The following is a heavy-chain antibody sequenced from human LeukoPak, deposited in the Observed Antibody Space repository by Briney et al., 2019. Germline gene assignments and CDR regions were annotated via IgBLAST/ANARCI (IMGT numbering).Heavy chain of an antibody. Sequence: SETLSLTCTVSGGSVSSYYWSWIRQPAGKGLEWIGRIYISGSTDYNPSLKSRVTMSIDTSRNQLSLKLSSVTAADTAVYYCARDNGYTSGWGPPFDYWGRGTLVTVSS. CDR1: GGSVSSYY. V-gene: IGHV4-4*07. CDR2: IYISGST. D-gene: IGHD6-19*01. CDR3: ARDNGYTSGWGPPFDY. J-gene: IGHJ4*02.